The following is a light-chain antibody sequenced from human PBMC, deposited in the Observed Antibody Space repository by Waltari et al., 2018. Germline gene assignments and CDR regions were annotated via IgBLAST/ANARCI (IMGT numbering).Light chain of an antibody. CDR1: PSISDS. CDR3: HQYKIWPEA. CDR2: GAS. V-gene: IGKV3D-15*01. Sequence: EIVMTQSPATLSVSPGERATLPCTASPSISDSLGWYQQRPGQAPRLLIYGASTRATGIPARFSGSGSGTEFTLTISSLQSEDFAVYYCHQYKIWPEAFGQGTKVEIK. J-gene: IGKJ1*01.